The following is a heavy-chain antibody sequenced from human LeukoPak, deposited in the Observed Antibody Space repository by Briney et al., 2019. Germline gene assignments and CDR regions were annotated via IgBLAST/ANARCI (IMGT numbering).Heavy chain of an antibody. V-gene: IGHV1-18*01. D-gene: IGHD2-15*01. CDR1: GYTFTNYG. CDR3: ARDWDCSGGACRDCFDP. Sequence: ASVKVSCKASGYTFTNYGISWVRQAPGQGLERMGWISADNGDTNYAQNLQDRVTMTTDTSTSTVYMELRSLRSDDTAVYYCARDWDCSGGACRDCFDPWGQGTLVTVSS. J-gene: IGHJ5*02. CDR2: ISADNGDT.